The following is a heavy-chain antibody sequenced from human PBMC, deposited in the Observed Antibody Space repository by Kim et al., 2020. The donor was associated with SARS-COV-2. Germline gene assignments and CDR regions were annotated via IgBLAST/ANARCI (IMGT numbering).Heavy chain of an antibody. CDR1: GYSISSGYY. Sequence: SETLSLTYTVSGYSISSGYYWGWIRQSPGKGLEWIGSIYHTGSTYYNPSLKSRVTISIDTSKNQFSLRLNSVTAADTAVYYCTSKYYYDSSGYYYADWWGQGTLVTVSS. V-gene: IGHV4-38-2*02. D-gene: IGHD3-22*01. CDR2: IYHTGST. CDR3: TSKYYYDSSGYYYADW. J-gene: IGHJ4*02.